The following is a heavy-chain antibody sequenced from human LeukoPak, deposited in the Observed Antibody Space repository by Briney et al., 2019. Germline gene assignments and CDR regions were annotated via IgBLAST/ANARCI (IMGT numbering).Heavy chain of an antibody. CDR2: ISASGGST. J-gene: IGHJ3*02. V-gene: IGHV3-23*01. Sequence: GGSLRLSCAPSGFTFSSNAMSWVRQAPGKGLEWVSGISASGGSTYYADSVKGRFSISRDNPNNMLYLQMNSLRAEDTAVYYCAKALGVLRAFDIWGQGTMVTVSS. D-gene: IGHD1-1*01. CDR3: AKALGVLRAFDI. CDR1: GFTFSSNA.